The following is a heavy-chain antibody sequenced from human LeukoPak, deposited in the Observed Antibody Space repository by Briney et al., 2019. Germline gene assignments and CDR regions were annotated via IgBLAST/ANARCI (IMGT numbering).Heavy chain of an antibody. CDR3: ASTGDRLLLPTHPYYYYGMDV. CDR1: GYTFTGYY. CDR2: INPNSGGT. Sequence: ASVKVSCKASGYTFTGYYMHWVRQAPGQGLEWMGWINPNSGGTNYAQKFRGRVTMTRDTSISTAYMELSRLRSDDTAVYYCASTGDRLLLPTHPYYYYGMDVWGQGTTVTVSS. V-gene: IGHV1-2*02. D-gene: IGHD2-15*01. J-gene: IGHJ6*02.